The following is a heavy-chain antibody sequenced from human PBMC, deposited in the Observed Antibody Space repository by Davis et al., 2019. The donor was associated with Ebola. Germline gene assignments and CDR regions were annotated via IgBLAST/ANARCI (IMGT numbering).Heavy chain of an antibody. CDR2: ISSSSSTI. V-gene: IGHV3-48*04. CDR3: ARGRGGGLQTLGDY. D-gene: IGHD4-11*01. J-gene: IGHJ4*02. CDR1: GFTFSSYS. Sequence: GESLKISCAASGFTFSSYSMNWVRQAPGKGLEWVSYISSSSSTIYYADSVKGRFTISRDNAKNSLYLQMNSLRAEDTAVYYCARGRGGGLQTLGDYWGQGTLVTVSS.